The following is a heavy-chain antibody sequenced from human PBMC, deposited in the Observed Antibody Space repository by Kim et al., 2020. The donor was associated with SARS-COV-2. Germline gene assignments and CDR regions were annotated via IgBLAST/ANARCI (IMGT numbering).Heavy chain of an antibody. J-gene: IGHJ2*01. CDR3: AKGPDSSGWYFDL. D-gene: IGHD6-25*01. V-gene: IGHV3-30*02. Sequence: YADSVKGRFTISRDNSKNTLYLQMNSLRAEDTAVYYCAKGPDSSGWYFDLWGRGTLVTVSS.